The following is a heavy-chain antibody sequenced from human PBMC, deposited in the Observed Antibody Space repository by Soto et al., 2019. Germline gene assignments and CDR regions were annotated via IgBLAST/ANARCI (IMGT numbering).Heavy chain of an antibody. J-gene: IGHJ4*02. V-gene: IGHV1-18*01. CDR2: ISAYNGNT. D-gene: IGHD3-16*01. CDR1: GYTFTSYG. Sequence: QVQLVQSGAEVKKPGASVKVSCKASGYTFTSYGISWVRQAPGQGLEWMGWISAYNGNTNYEQKLQGKVTMTTDTSTSPAYMEGRSLRSDDTALYYWARDRGSDALDYWGQGTLVTVSS. CDR3: ARDRGSDALDY.